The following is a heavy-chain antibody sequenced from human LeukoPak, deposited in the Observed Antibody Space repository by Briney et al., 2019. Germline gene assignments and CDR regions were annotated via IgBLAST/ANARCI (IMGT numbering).Heavy chain of an antibody. V-gene: IGHV4-59*01. Sequence: SETLSLTCTVSGGSLSSYYWSWVRQPPGKGLEWIGYIYYSGSTNYNPSLKSRVTISVDTSKNQFSLKLSSVTAADTAVYYCARDSGGSYYPRPPFDYWGQGTLVTVSS. CDR3: ARDSGGSYYPRPPFDY. J-gene: IGHJ4*02. CDR1: GGSLSSYY. CDR2: IYYSGST. D-gene: IGHD1-26*01.